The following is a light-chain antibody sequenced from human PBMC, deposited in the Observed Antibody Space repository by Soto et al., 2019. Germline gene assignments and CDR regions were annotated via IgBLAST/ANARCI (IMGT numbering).Light chain of an antibody. CDR3: QQYGSSWT. CDR2: AAS. V-gene: IGKV3-20*01. CDR1: QSVNSNY. J-gene: IGKJ1*01. Sequence: EIVLAQSPGTLSLSPGERATLSCRASQSVNSNYLAWYQQKPGQAPRLLIYAASSRATGIPDRFSGSGSGRDFTLTISRLEREDFAVYHCQQYGSSWTFGQGTKVDIK.